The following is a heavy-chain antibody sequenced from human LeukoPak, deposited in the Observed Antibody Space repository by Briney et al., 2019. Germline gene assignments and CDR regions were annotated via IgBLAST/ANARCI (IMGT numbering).Heavy chain of an antibody. Sequence: GSSVKVSCKASGGTFSSYAISWVRQAPGQGLEWMGGIIPIFGTANYAQKFQGRVTITADESTSTAYMELSSLRSEDTAVYYCARAGQVVGAPKAFDIWGQGTMVTVSS. CDR3: ARAGQVVGAPKAFDI. CDR2: IIPIFGTA. D-gene: IGHD1-26*01. V-gene: IGHV1-69*01. CDR1: GGTFSSYA. J-gene: IGHJ3*02.